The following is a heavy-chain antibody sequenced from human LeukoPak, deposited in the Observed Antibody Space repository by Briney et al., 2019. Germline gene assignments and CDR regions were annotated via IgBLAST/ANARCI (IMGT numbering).Heavy chain of an antibody. Sequence: PSETLSLTCTVSGGSISSSSYYWGWIRQPPGKGLEWIGSIYYSGSTYYNPSLKSRVTISVDTSKNQFSLKLSSVTAADTAVYYCAREATYYYDSSGGYFDYWGQGTLVTVSS. CDR1: GGSISSSSYY. D-gene: IGHD3-22*01. CDR3: AREATYYYDSSGGYFDY. V-gene: IGHV4-39*07. CDR2: IYYSGST. J-gene: IGHJ4*02.